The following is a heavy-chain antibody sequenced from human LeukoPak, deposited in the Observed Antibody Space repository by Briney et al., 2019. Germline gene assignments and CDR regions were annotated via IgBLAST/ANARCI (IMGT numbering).Heavy chain of an antibody. J-gene: IGHJ5*01. CDR3: ARLSRMAAAGKSWFDS. V-gene: IGHV4-59*08. Sequence: PSETLSLTCTVSGGSISSYYWSWIRQPPGKGLEWIGYIYYSGSTNYNPSLKSRVTISVDTSKNQFSLKLSSVTAADTAVYYCARLSRMAAAGKSWFDSWGQGTLVTVSS. CDR2: IYYSGST. D-gene: IGHD6-13*01. CDR1: GGSISSYY.